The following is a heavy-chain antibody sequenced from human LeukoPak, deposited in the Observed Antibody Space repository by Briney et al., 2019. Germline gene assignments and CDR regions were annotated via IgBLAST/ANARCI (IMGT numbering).Heavy chain of an antibody. V-gene: IGHV3-48*03. D-gene: IGHD3-10*01. CDR2: ISSSGSTI. CDR1: GFTFSSYE. CDR3: ARDGRGKYYYGSGSDY. Sequence: GGSLRLSCAAPGFTFSSYEMNWVRQAPGNGLEWVSYISSSGSTIYYADSVKGRFTISRDNAKNSLYLQMNSLRAEDTAVYYCARDGRGKYYYGSGSDYWGQGTLVTVSS. J-gene: IGHJ4*02.